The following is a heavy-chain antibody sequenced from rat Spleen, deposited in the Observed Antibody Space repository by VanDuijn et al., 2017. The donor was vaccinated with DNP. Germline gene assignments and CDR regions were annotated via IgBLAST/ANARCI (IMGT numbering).Heavy chain of an antibody. D-gene: IGHD1-11*01. Sequence: EVTLVESGGGLVQPGRSLKLSCAASGFNFNDYWMGWVRQAPGKGLEWIGEINEDSTIMNYAPTLSDKISFSRDNAQNTLYLQMSKLGSEDTAIYYCARGPNYGGYPDYFDYWGQGVMVTVSS. V-gene: IGHV4-2*01. CDR2: INEDSTIM. CDR3: ARGPNYGGYPDYFDY. CDR1: GFNFNDYW. J-gene: IGHJ2*01.